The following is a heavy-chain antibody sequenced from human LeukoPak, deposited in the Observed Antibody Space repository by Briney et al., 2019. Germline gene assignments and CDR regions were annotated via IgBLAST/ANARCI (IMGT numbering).Heavy chain of an antibody. V-gene: IGHV4-39*07. CDR3: ARNYDSSGYYFDRDAFDI. CDR2: IYYSGST. D-gene: IGHD3-22*01. Sequence: SETLSLTCTVSGGSISSSSYYWGWIRQPPGKGPEWIGSIYYSGSTYYNPSLKRRVTISVDTSKNQFSLKLSSVTAADTAVYYCARNYDSSGYYFDRDAFDIWGQGTMVTVSS. J-gene: IGHJ3*02. CDR1: GGSISSSSYY.